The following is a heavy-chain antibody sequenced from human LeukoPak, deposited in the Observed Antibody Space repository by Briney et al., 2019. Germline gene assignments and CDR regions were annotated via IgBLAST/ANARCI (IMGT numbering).Heavy chain of an antibody. J-gene: IGHJ4*02. CDR1: GGSIYSPKW. CDR2: VSHTGRT. CDR3: ASRDDSGPY. V-gene: IGHV4/OR15-8*01. D-gene: IGHD4-17*01. Sequence: KASATLSLTCVVSGGSIYSPKWWTWVRQPPGKGLEWIGEVSHTGRTNYHPSLQSRVTISLDESKNHFSLRVTSMTAADTAVYYCASRDDSGPYWGQGTLVTVSS.